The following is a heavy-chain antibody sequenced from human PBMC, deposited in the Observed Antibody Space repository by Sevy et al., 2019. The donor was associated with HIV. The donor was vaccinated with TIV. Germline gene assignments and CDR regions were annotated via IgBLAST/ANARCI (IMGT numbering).Heavy chain of an antibody. J-gene: IGHJ4*02. D-gene: IGHD2-2*01. CDR2: ISGRSSYI. CDR3: ARDGGCSSTSCLLYFDS. V-gene: IGHV3-21*06. CDR1: GFTFSDYY. Sequence: GGSLRLSCAASGFTFSDYYMNWVRQAPGKGLEWVSSISGRSSYIHYADSVRRRFTISRDNAKNSLYLQMNSLRADDTAVYFCARDGGCSSTSCLLYFDSWGQGALVTVSS.